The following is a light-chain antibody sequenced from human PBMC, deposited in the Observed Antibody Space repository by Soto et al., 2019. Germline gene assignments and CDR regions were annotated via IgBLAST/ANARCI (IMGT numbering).Light chain of an antibody. CDR3: CSHSSSITWM. CDR2: EVA. CDR1: SSDVGGYNF. V-gene: IGLV2-14*03. J-gene: IGLJ3*02. Sequence: QSALTQTASVSGSPGQSITMSCTGTSSDVGGYNFVSWYQQHPGKAPKLTVHEVANRLSGVSGRFSGSKSGNTAFLTISGLQAEDEAVYYCCSHSSSITWMFGGGTKLTVL.